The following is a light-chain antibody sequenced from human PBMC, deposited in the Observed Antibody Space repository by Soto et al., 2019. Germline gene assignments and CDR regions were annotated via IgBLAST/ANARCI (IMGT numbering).Light chain of an antibody. CDR2: QDT. CDR3: QAWDSSTAVV. Sequence: SYELTQPPSVSVSPGKTASITCSGDKLGDKYACWYQQKPGQSPVVVIYQDTKRPSGIPERFSGSNSGNTATLTISGTQAMDEADYYCQAWDSSTAVVFGGGTKVTVL. V-gene: IGLV3-1*01. J-gene: IGLJ2*01. CDR1: KLGDKY.